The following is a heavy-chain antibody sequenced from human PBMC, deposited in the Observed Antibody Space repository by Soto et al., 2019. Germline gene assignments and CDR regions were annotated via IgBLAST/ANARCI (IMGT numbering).Heavy chain of an antibody. CDR1: GDSVSSDNYY. D-gene: IGHD5-18*01. CDR3: PRDIGGYSRAFDY. Sequence: QVQLQESGPGLVKPSETLSLTCTVSGDSVSSDNYYWTWIRHPPGKGLESIVYIYSSGSTNYNPSLKSRVPISVNTSSNQSSLKLTSAPAADTAVYYCPRDIGGYSRAFDYCGQGTLVTVSS. J-gene: IGHJ4*02. CDR2: IYSSGST. V-gene: IGHV4-61*01.